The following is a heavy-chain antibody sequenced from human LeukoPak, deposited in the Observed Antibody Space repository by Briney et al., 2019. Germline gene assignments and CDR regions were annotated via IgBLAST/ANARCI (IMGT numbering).Heavy chain of an antibody. J-gene: IGHJ5*02. CDR1: GLTFNTYW. Sequence: AGGSLRLSCAASGLTFNTYWMHWVRQAPGKGLVWVSRINGEGTSTTYADSVKGRFTVSRDNAKNTLYLQMNSLRAEDTAVYYCARDSRGHYNWFDPSGQGTLVTVSS. CDR2: INGEGTST. CDR3: ARDSRGHYNWFDP. V-gene: IGHV3-74*01.